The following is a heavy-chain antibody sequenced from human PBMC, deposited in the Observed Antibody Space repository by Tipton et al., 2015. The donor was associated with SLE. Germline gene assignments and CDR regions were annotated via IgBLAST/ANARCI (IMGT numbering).Heavy chain of an antibody. J-gene: IGHJ6*03. CDR1: GGSFSGYY. CDR2: IYTSGST. D-gene: IGHD2-2*01. Sequence: TLSLTCAVYGGSFSGYYWSWIRQPAGKGLEWIGRIYTSGSTNYSPSLKSRVTMSVDTSKNQFPLKLSSVTAAYTAVYYCARYIVVVPAASYYYMDVWGKGTTVTVSS. CDR3: ARYIVVVPAASYYYMDV. V-gene: IGHV4-59*10.